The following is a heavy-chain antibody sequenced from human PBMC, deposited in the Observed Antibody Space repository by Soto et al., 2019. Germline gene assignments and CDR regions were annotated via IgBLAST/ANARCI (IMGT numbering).Heavy chain of an antibody. CDR1: GFTFSSYA. CDR3: AGVTSNIFYGMDV. CDR2: ISASGGST. D-gene: IGHD2-8*01. J-gene: IGHJ6*02. V-gene: IGHV3-23*01. Sequence: EVQLLESGGGLVQPGGSLRLSCAASGFTFSSYAMTWVRQAPGKGLEWVSAISASGGSTYYADSVKGRFTISRDNSKNTLYLQMNSLRAEDTALYYCAGVTSNIFYGMDVWGQGTTVTVSS.